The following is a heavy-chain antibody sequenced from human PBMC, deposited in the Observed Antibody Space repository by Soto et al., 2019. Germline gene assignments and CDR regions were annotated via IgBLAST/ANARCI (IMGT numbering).Heavy chain of an antibody. CDR1: GDTISTGGYS. V-gene: IGHV4-30-2*01. D-gene: IGHD3-10*01. J-gene: IGHJ6*02. CDR2: TYHSGNP. CDR3: ARPGGVRGRYYYYGMDV. Sequence: SETLSLTCGVSGDTISTGGYSWAWIRQPPGKALEWIGHTYHSGNPYYNPSLKSRVIISVDRSKNQFSLKVSSVTAADTAVYYCARPGGVRGRYYYYGMDVWGQGTTVTVSS.